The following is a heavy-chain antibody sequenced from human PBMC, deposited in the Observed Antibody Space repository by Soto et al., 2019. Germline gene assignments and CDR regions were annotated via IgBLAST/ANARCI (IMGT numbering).Heavy chain of an antibody. Sequence: PGGSLRLSFTASGFTVRSTYMSWFAQSPGKGLEGVSVFYRGGITYYADSVKSPFTLSRHNTKNTLHLQMNSPRAEHTPVYNSVIFPRIAARPPPYYYGMDVWGQGTTVTVSS. V-gene: IGHV3-53*01. CDR1: GFTVRSTY. CDR3: VIFPRIAARPPPYYYGMDV. CDR2: FYRGGIT. D-gene: IGHD6-6*01. J-gene: IGHJ6*02.